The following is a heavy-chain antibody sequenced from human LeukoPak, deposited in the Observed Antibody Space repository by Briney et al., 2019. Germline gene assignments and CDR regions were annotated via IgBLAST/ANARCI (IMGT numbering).Heavy chain of an antibody. D-gene: IGHD1-1*01. J-gene: IGHJ4*02. CDR3: ARQNTDNVPPYFDY. CDR1: GFTFSSYG. Sequence: PGGSLRLSCAASGFTFSSYGMHWVRQAPGKGLEWVAVISYDGSNKYYADSVKGRFTISRDNSKNTLYLQMNSLRAEGTAVYYCARQNTDNVPPYFDYWGQGTLVIVSS. CDR2: ISYDGSNK. V-gene: IGHV3-30*03.